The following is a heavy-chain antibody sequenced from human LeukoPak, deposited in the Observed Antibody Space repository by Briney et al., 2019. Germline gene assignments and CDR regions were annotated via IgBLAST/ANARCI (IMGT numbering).Heavy chain of an antibody. D-gene: IGHD3-10*01. Sequence: GRSLRLSCVASGFTFSSYGMHWVRQAPGKGLEWVAVISNDGSNKYYADSVKGRFTISRDNSKNTLYLQMNSLRAEDTAVYYCAKGRGAFDIWGQGTIVTVFS. J-gene: IGHJ3*02. V-gene: IGHV3-30*18. CDR3: AKGRGAFDI. CDR1: GFTFSSYG. CDR2: ISNDGSNK.